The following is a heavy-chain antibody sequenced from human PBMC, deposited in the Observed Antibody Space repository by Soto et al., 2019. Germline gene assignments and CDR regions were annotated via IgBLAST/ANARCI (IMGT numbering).Heavy chain of an antibody. Sequence: QVQLVQSGAEVKKPGASVKVSCKASGYTFTSYDINWVRQATGQGLEWMGWMNPNSGNTGYAQKFQGRVTMTRNTSISTAYMELSSLRSEDTAVFYCARAVRRIRGVIYYYYMDVWGKGTTVTVSS. V-gene: IGHV1-8*01. D-gene: IGHD3-10*01. CDR1: GYTFTSYD. J-gene: IGHJ6*03. CDR3: ARAVRRIRGVIYYYYMDV. CDR2: MNPNSGNT.